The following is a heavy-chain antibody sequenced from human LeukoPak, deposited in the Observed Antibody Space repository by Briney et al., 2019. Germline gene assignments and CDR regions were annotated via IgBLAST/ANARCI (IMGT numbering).Heavy chain of an antibody. CDR2: TYSGGST. CDR1: GFTVRSNY. D-gene: IGHD6-13*01. CDR3: AKGHSSSWSIFDY. J-gene: IGHJ4*02. Sequence: GGSLRLSCAASGFTVRSNYMSWVRQAPGKGLEWVSVTYSGGSTYYADSVKGRFAISRDNSKNTLYLQMNSLRAEDTAVYHCAKGHSSSWSIFDYWGQGTLVTVSS. V-gene: IGHV3-53*01.